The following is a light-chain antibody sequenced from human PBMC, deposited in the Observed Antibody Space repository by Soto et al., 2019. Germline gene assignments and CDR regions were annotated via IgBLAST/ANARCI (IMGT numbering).Light chain of an antibody. V-gene: IGLV1-40*01. Sequence: QLVLTQPPSVSGAPGQRVTISCTGSSSNIGAGYDVHWYQQLPGTAPKLLIYGNINRPSGVPDRFSGSKSGTSASLAITGLQAEDEADYYCQSYDSTLSGRVFGTGTKLTVL. J-gene: IGLJ1*01. CDR1: SSNIGAGYD. CDR2: GNI. CDR3: QSYDSTLSGRV.